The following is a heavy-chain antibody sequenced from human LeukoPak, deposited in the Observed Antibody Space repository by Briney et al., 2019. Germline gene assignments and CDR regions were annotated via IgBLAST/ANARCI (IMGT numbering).Heavy chain of an antibody. CDR2: ISSSGSTI. CDR1: GFTFSDYY. D-gene: IGHD6-19*01. V-gene: IGHV3-11*04. Sequence: GGPLRLPCAASGFTFSDYYMSWIRQAPGKGLEWVSYISSSGSTIYYADSVKGRFTISRDNAKNSLYLQMNSLRDEDTAVYYCARDSGVTVALSFDYWGQGTLVTVSS. J-gene: IGHJ4*02. CDR3: ARDSGVTVALSFDY.